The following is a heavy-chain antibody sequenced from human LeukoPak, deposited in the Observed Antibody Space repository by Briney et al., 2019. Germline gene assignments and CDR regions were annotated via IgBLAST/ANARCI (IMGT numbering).Heavy chain of an antibody. J-gene: IGHJ4*02. CDR2: IYYSGST. V-gene: IGHV4-39*01. CDR3: ASGYSSDLFDY. D-gene: IGHD5-18*01. CDR1: GGSISSSSYY. Sequence: SETLSLTCTVSGGSISSSSYYWGWIRQPPGKGLEWIGSIYYSGSTYYNPSLKSRVTISVDTSKNQFSLKLSSVTAADTAVYYCASGYSSDLFDYWGQGTLVTVSS.